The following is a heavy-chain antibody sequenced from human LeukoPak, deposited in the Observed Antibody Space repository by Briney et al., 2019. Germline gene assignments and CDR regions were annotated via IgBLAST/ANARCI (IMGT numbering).Heavy chain of an antibody. CDR2: ISSSGSTI. J-gene: IGHJ6*02. V-gene: IGHV3-48*03. D-gene: IGHD3-3*01. CDR3: ARGTTTYYDFWSGPMDV. CDR1: GFTFSSYE. Sequence: QPGGSLRLSCAASGFTFSSYEMNWVRQAPGKGLEWVSYISSSGSTIYYADSVKVRFTISRNNAKNSLYLQMNSLRAEDTAVYYCARGTTTYYDFWSGPMDVWGQGTTVTVSS.